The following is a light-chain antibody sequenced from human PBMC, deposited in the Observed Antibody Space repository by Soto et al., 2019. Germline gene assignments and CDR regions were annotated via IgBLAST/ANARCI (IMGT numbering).Light chain of an antibody. Sequence: IQMTQSPSSLSASVGDRVTITCRASQAIRNQLAWYQQKSGEVPKLLIYAASTLQSGVPSRFSGSGSGTDFTLTISSLQPEDVATYYCQKYFSAPWTFGQGTRVEIK. V-gene: IGKV1-27*01. J-gene: IGKJ1*01. CDR2: AAS. CDR1: QAIRNQ. CDR3: QKYFSAPWT.